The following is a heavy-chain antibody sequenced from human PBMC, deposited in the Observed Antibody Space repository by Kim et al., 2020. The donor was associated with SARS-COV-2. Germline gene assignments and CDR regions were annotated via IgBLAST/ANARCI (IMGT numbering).Heavy chain of an antibody. Sequence: SETLSLTCAVYGGSFSGYYWSWIRQPPGKGLEWIGEINHSGSTNYNPSLKSRVTISVDTSKNQFSLKLSSVTAADTAVYYCARGDPGVVPAAAYYYYYGMDVWGQGTTVTVSS. CDR3: ARGDPGVVPAAAYYYYYGMDV. CDR2: INHSGST. D-gene: IGHD2-2*01. CDR1: GGSFSGYY. J-gene: IGHJ6*02. V-gene: IGHV4-34*01.